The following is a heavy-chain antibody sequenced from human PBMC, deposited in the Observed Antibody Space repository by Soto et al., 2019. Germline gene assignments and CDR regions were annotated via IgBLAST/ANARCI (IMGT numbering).Heavy chain of an antibody. D-gene: IGHD3-22*01. J-gene: IGHJ3*02. CDR3: ARGDYHDISGPFSDAFDI. Sequence: PGGSLRLSCAASGFTLSSYWMSWVRQAPGKGLEWVANIKPDGSQKWYGDSVKGRFTISRDNAKNSLYLQMNSLRAEDTAVYYCARGDYHDISGPFSDAFDIWGQGTMVTVSS. CDR1: GFTLSSYW. V-gene: IGHV3-7*04. CDR2: IKPDGSQK.